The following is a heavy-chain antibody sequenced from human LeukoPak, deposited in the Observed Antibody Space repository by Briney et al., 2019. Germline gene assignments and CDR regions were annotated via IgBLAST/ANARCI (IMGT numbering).Heavy chain of an antibody. CDR1: GFTFSSYS. D-gene: IGHD2-2*02. CDR3: AREVDCSSTGCYMNY. Sequence: GGSLRLSCAASGFTFSSYSMNWIRQAPEKGLEWVSSISSSSSYIYYADSVKGRFTISRDNAKNSLYLQMNSLRADDTAVYYCAREVDCSSTGCYMNYWGQGTLVTVSS. J-gene: IGHJ4*02. CDR2: ISSSSSYI. V-gene: IGHV3-21*01.